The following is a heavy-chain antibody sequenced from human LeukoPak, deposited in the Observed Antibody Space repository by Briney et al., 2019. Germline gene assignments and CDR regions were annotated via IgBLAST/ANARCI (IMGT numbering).Heavy chain of an antibody. J-gene: IGHJ4*02. Sequence: PSETLSLTCAVYGGSFSGYYWSWIRQPPGKGLEWIGEINHSGSTNYNPSLKSRVTISVDTSKNQFSLKLSSVTAADTAVYYCARGPGYYDSSGYYYYWGQGTLVTVSS. D-gene: IGHD3-22*01. CDR1: GGSFSGYY. CDR3: ARGPGYYDSSGYYYY. V-gene: IGHV4-34*01. CDR2: INHSGST.